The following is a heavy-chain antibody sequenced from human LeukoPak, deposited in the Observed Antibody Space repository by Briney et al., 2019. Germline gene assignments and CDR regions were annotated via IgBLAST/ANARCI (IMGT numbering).Heavy chain of an antibody. Sequence: PSETLSLTCEVYGGSFSNYLCGWIRQPPGKGLEWIGEINRSGDTNFNPSLKSRVTISVDTSKNLFSLNLTSVTAADTAIYYCVRGLSLAEVDYWGQGTPVTVSS. J-gene: IGHJ4*02. CDR1: GGSFSNYL. V-gene: IGHV4-34*01. CDR3: VRGLSLAEVDY. CDR2: INRSGDT.